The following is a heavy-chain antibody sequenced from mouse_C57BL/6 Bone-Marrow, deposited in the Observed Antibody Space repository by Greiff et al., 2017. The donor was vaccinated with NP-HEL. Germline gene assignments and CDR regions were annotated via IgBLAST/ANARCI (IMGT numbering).Heavy chain of an antibody. J-gene: IGHJ2*01. CDR3: ASANWDVALDY. D-gene: IGHD4-1*02. V-gene: IGHV1-69*01. Sequence: VQVVESGAELVMPGASVKLSCKASGYTFTSYWMHWVKQRPGQGLEWIGEIDPSDSYTNYNQKFKGKSTLTVDKSSSTAYMQLSSLTSEDSAVYYCASANWDVALDYWGQGTTLTVSS. CDR1: GYTFTSYW. CDR2: IDPSDSYT.